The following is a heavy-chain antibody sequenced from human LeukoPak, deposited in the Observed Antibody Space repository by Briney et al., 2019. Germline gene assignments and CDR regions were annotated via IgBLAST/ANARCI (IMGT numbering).Heavy chain of an antibody. CDR3: AKDPPSSGTTFDY. D-gene: IGHD2/OR15-2a*01. Sequence: STISGNGGATYYADSVKGRFTISRDNSKNTLYLQMNSLRAEDTAVYYCAKDPPSSGTTFDYWGQGTLVTVSS. V-gene: IGHV3-23*01. CDR2: ISGNGGAT. J-gene: IGHJ4*02.